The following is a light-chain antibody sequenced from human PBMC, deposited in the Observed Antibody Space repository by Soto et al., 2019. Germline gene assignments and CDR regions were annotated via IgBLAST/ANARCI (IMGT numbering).Light chain of an antibody. CDR2: DAS. CDR3: QQRSNWPPS. J-gene: IGKJ4*01. V-gene: IGKV3-11*01. Sequence: EIVLTQTPATLSLSPGERATLSCRASQSVSSYLAWYQQKPGQAPRLLIYDASNRATGIPARFSGSGSGTDFTLTISSLEPEDFAVYYCQQRSNWPPSFGGGTMVDIK. CDR1: QSVSSY.